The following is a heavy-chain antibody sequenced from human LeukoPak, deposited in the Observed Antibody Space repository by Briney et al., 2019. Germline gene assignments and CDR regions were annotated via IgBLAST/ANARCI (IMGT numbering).Heavy chain of an antibody. Sequence: SVKVSCKASGGTFSSYAISWVRQAPGQGLEWMGRIIPILGIANYAQKFQGRVTITADKSTSTAYMELSSLRSEDTAVYYCASYGSGSYYKTPFDPWGQGTLVTVSS. V-gene: IGHV1-69*04. CDR2: IIPILGIA. CDR1: GGTFSSYA. J-gene: IGHJ5*02. CDR3: ASYGSGSYYKTPFDP. D-gene: IGHD3-10*01.